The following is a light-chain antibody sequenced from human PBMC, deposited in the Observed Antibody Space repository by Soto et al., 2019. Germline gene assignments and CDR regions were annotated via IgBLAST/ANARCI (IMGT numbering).Light chain of an antibody. J-gene: IGKJ5*01. CDR1: QTINTY. Sequence: SQITQSPSSLSASVGDRVTITCRSSQTINTYLNWYQQKPGKAPKLLIYAASTLQSGVPSRFSGSGSGTDFTLTISSLQPEDFATYYCQQTYSALITFGQGTRLEI. CDR2: AAS. CDR3: QQTYSALIT. V-gene: IGKV1-39*01.